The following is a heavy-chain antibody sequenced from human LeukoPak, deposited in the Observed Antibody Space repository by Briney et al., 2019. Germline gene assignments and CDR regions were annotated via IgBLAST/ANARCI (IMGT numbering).Heavy chain of an antibody. CDR3: ARVPQYYYDSSGYFADY. CDR1: GFTFSSYS. Sequence: GGSLRLSCAASGFTFSSYSMNWVRQAPGKGLEWVSSISRRSSYIDYADSVKGRFTISRDNAKNSLYLQMNSLRAEDTAVYYCARVPQYYYDSSGYFADYWGQGTLVTVSS. J-gene: IGHJ4*02. D-gene: IGHD3-22*01. CDR2: ISRRSSYI. V-gene: IGHV3-21*01.